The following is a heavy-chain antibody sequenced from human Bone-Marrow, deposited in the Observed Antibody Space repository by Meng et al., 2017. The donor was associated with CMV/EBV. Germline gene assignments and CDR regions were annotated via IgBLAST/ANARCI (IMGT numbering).Heavy chain of an antibody. Sequence: GESLKISCAASGFTFSNAWMSWVRQAPGKGLEWVGRIKSKTDGGTTDYAAPVKGRFTISRDDSKNTLYLQMNSLKTEDTAVYYCTTVSLNYYYYYGMDVWGQGTTATVSS. V-gene: IGHV3-15*01. CDR1: GFTFSNAW. J-gene: IGHJ6*02. CDR2: IKSKTDGGTT. CDR3: TTVSLNYYYYYGMDV.